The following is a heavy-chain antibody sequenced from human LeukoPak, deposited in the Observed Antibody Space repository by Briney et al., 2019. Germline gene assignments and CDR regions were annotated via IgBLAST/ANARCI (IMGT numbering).Heavy chain of an antibody. CDR1: GFTFSSNY. D-gene: IGHD7-27*01. V-gene: IGHV3-53*01. J-gene: IGHJ4*02. CDR2: IYSGNSA. Sequence: GGSLRLSCAASGFTFSSNYMSWVRQAPGKGLEWVSVIYSGNSAYYADSVKGRFTISGDKSKNTLYLQMNSLRAEDTAVDYCARLNWEWGFDYWGQGTLVTVSS. CDR3: ARLNWEWGFDY.